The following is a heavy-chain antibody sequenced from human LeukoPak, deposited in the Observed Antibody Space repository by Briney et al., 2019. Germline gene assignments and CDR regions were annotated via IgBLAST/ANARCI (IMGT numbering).Heavy chain of an antibody. D-gene: IGHD1-26*01. CDR1: GGTFSSYA. Sequence: VASVKVSCKASGGTFSSYAISWVRQAPGQGLEWMGRIIPILGIANYAQKFQDRVTITADKSTSTAYMELSSLRSEDTAVYYCARPSVWELPLDYWGQGTLVTVSS. J-gene: IGHJ4*02. V-gene: IGHV1-69*04. CDR3: ARPSVWELPLDY. CDR2: IIPILGIA.